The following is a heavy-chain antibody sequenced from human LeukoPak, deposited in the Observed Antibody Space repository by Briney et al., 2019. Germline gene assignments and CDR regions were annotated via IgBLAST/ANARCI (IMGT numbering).Heavy chain of an antibody. Sequence: SVKVSCTASGGTFSSYAISWVRRAPGQGLEWMGRIIPILGIANYAQKFQGRVTITADKSTSTAYMELSSLRSEDTAVYYCASGGRSYYYYGMDVWGQGTTVTVSS. V-gene: IGHV1-69*04. CDR2: IIPILGIA. CDR1: GGTFSSYA. D-gene: IGHD1-26*01. J-gene: IGHJ6*02. CDR3: ASGGRSYYYYGMDV.